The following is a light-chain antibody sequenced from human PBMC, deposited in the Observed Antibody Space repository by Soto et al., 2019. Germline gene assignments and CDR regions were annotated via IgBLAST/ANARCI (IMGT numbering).Light chain of an antibody. Sequence: EIVLTQSPATLSLSPGERATLSCRDSQSVSSSLAWFQQKPGQAPRLLIYGASNRATGIPATFSGSGSGTVFTLTISSLEPEDFAVNYCQQRSDWPFTIGPGTKVDI. CDR1: QSVSSS. V-gene: IGKV3-11*01. CDR3: QQRSDWPFT. CDR2: GAS. J-gene: IGKJ3*01.